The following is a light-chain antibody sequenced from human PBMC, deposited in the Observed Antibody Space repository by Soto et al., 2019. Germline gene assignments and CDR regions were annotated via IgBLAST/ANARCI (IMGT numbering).Light chain of an antibody. CDR3: GTWDTSLRRV. Sequence: SVLKQPPSVFSGPRQKVSIPFSGSSSDIGRHHVSWYQQLPGTAPKLLIYENTKRPSGIPDRFSGSKSGTSATLGITGLQTGDEADYYCGTWDTSLRRVFGPGTKVTVL. CDR1: SSDIGRHH. CDR2: ENT. J-gene: IGLJ1*01. V-gene: IGLV1-51*02.